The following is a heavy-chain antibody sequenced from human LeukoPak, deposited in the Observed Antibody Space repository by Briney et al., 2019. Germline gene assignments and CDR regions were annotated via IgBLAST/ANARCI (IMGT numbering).Heavy chain of an antibody. V-gene: IGHV4-61*02. D-gene: IGHD3-10*01. J-gene: IGHJ3*02. CDR1: GGSISSGSYN. CDR2: IYTSGCT. CDR3: ARVGVHERRVGAFDI. Sequence: SETLSLTCTVSGGSISSGSYNWSWIRQPAGKGLEWIGRIYTSGCTNYNPSLKSRVTISVDTSKYQFSLKLSSVTAADTAVYYCARVGVHERRVGAFDIWGQGTMVTVSS.